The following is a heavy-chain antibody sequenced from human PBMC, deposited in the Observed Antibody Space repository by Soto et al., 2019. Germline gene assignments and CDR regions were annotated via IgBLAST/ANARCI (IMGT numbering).Heavy chain of an antibody. CDR2: IVVGSGNT. CDR3: AAGELRTYYYYGMDV. D-gene: IGHD1-26*01. CDR1: GFTFTSSA. V-gene: IGHV1-58*01. Sequence: ASVKVSCKASGFTFTSSAVQWVRQARGQRLEWIGWIVVGSGNTNYAQKFQERVTITRDMSTSTAYMELSSLRSEDTAVYYCAAGELRTYYYYGMDVWGQGTTVTVSS. J-gene: IGHJ6*02.